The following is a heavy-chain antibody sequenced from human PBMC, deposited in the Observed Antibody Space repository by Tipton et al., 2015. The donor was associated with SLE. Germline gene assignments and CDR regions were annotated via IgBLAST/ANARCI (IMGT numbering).Heavy chain of an antibody. D-gene: IGHD3-10*01. CDR1: GGSISSSSYY. CDR3: ARMGIGVYAFDI. V-gene: IGHV4-39*07. J-gene: IGHJ3*02. CDR2: IYYSGST. Sequence: TLSLTCTVSGGSISSSSYYWGWIRQPPGKGLEWIGSIYYSGSTNYNPSLKSRVTISVDTSKNQFSLKLSSVTAADTAVYYCARMGIGVYAFDIWGQGTMVTVSS.